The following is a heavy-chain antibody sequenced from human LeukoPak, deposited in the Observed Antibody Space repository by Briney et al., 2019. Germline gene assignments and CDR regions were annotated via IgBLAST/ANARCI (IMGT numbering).Heavy chain of an antibody. Sequence: GRSLRLSCAASGFTFSSYGMHWVRQAPGKGLEWVAVISYDGPNKYYADSVKGRFTISRDDSKSTLYLQMNSLRAEDTAVYYCARELSAVGRWGAFDMWGQGTMVTVSS. CDR2: ISYDGPNK. CDR1: GFTFSSYG. V-gene: IGHV3-30*03. CDR3: ARELSAVGRWGAFDM. D-gene: IGHD6-13*01. J-gene: IGHJ3*02.